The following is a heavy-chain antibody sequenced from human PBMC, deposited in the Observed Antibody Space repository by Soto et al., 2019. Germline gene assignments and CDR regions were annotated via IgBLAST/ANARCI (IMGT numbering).Heavy chain of an antibody. J-gene: IGHJ3*02. Sequence: GESLKISCKGSGYSFTSYWIGWVRQMPGKGLEWMGIIYPGDSDTRYSPSFQGQVTISADKSISTAYLQWSSLKASDTAMYYCARPNSYYDSSGYYAFDIWGQGTMVTVSS. CDR3: ARPNSYYDSSGYYAFDI. CDR1: GYSFTSYW. D-gene: IGHD3-22*01. V-gene: IGHV5-51*01. CDR2: IYPGDSDT.